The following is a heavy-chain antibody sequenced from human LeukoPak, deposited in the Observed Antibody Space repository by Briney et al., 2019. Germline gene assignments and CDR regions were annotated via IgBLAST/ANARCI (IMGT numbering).Heavy chain of an antibody. J-gene: IGHJ6*02. V-gene: IGHV3-66*01. CDR1: GFTVSSDY. Sequence: GGSLRLSCAASGFTVSSDYMRWVRQAPGKGLEWVSDIYSGGSTYYADSVKGRFTISRDNSKNTLYLQMNSLRAEDTAVYYRARGGVPAAYYYYYYGMDVWGQGTTVTVSS. CDR3: ARGGVPAAYYYYYYGMDV. CDR2: IYSGGST. D-gene: IGHD2-2*01.